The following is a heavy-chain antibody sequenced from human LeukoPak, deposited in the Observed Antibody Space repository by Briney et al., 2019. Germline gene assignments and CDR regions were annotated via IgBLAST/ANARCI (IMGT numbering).Heavy chain of an antibody. Sequence: SETLSLTCTVSGGSISSGIYYWGWIRQPPGKGLEWIGSIYYSGSTYYNPSLKSRVTMSVDTSKNQFSLKLSSVTAADTAVYYCARDSETWIQLSTPIYYMDVWGKGTTVTISS. CDR1: GGSISSGIYY. J-gene: IGHJ6*03. CDR2: IYYSGST. CDR3: ARDSETWIQLSTPIYYMDV. V-gene: IGHV4-39*07. D-gene: IGHD5-18*01.